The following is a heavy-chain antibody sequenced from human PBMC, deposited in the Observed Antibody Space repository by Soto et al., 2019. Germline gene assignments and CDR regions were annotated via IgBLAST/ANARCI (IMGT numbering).Heavy chain of an antibody. J-gene: IGHJ4*02. CDR1: GGTFRNSA. CDR3: ARWAGFCGSNYCYTPFDY. Sequence: SVKVSCKASGGTFRNSAISWVRQAPGQGLEWMGGIAPVFGTPTYAQKFHGRVTITADESTSTAYMELSSLRSEDTAVYYCARWAGFCGSNYCYTPFDYWGQGTRVTVSS. CDR2: IAPVFGTP. V-gene: IGHV1-69*13. D-gene: IGHD2-2*02.